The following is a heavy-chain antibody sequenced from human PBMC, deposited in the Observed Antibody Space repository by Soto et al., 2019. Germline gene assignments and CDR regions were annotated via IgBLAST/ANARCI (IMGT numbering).Heavy chain of an antibody. CDR2: IRSKAENYAT. D-gene: IGHD1-1*01. Sequence: GGSLRLSCAASGFTLSDSGVHWVRQASGKGLEWVGRIRSKAENYATAYAASLNGRFTVSRDDSKNTAYLQMNSLEAEDTAIYYCTRLREDNPTIFDIWGQGTVVTVSS. J-gene: IGHJ3*02. CDR1: GFTLSDSG. V-gene: IGHV3-73*01. CDR3: TRLREDNPTIFDI.